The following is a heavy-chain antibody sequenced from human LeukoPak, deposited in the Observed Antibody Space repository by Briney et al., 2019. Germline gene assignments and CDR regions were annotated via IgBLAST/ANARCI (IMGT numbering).Heavy chain of an antibody. CDR1: GFTFSSYS. V-gene: IGHV3-21*01. CDR3: ARDSGGSSRAYFDY. D-gene: IGHD1-26*01. CDR2: ISSSSSYI. Sequence: GGSLRLSCAASGFTFSSYSMNWVRQAPGKGLEWVSSISSSSSYIYYADSVKGRFTISRDNSKNTLYLQMNSLRAEDTAVYYCARDSGGSSRAYFDYWGQGTLVTVSS. J-gene: IGHJ4*02.